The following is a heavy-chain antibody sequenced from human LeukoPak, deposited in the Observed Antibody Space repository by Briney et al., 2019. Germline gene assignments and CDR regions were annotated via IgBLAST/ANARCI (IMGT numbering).Heavy chain of an antibody. CDR1: GGSISSGSYY. D-gene: IGHD3-22*01. J-gene: IGHJ4*02. CDR3: ARRRYTMIVVVITRGYFDY. Sequence: PSETLSLTCTVSGGSISSGSYYWSWIRQPAGKGLEWIGRIYTSGSTNYNPSLKSRVTISVDTSKNQFSLKLSSVTAADTAVYYCARRRYTMIVVVITRGYFDYWGQGTLVTVSS. CDR2: IYTSGST. V-gene: IGHV4-61*02.